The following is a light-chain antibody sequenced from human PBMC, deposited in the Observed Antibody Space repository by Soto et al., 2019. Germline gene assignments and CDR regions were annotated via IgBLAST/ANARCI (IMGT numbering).Light chain of an antibody. V-gene: IGKV1-5*01. CDR3: QQYNSYSIT. CDR1: QSISSY. CDR2: AAS. Sequence: DIQVTHSPSTLSASVGDRVTITCRASQSISSYLNWYQQKPGKAPKLLIYAASSLQSGVPSRFSGSGSGTEFTLTISSLQPDDFATYYCQQYNSYSITFGQGTRLEIK. J-gene: IGKJ5*01.